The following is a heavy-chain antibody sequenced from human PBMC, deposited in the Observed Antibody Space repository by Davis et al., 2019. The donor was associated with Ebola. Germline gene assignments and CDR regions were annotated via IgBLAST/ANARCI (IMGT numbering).Heavy chain of an antibody. CDR1: GGSFSGYY. CDR2: IYYSGST. V-gene: IGHV4-59*13. Sequence: PSETLSLTCAVYGGSFSGYYWSWIRQPPGKELEWIGYIYYSGSTNYNPSLKSRVTISVDTSKNQFSLKLSSVTAADTAVYYCAGRYSGSLLAFDYWGQGTLVTVSS. CDR3: AGRYSGSLLAFDY. D-gene: IGHD1-26*01. J-gene: IGHJ4*02.